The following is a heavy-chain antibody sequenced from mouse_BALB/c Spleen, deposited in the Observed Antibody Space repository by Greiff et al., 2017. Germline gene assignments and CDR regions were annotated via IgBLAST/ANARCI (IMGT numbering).Heavy chain of an antibody. Sequence: EVQLVESGGGLVKPGGSLKLSCAASGFTFSSYAMSWVRQTPEKRLEWVASISSGGSTYYPDTVTGRFTISRDNAKNTLYLEMSSLRSEDTAMYYCARPDYYGSSYWFAYWGQGTLVTVSA. CDR3: ARPDYYGSSYWFAY. V-gene: IGHV5-9-4*01. CDR2: ISSGGST. D-gene: IGHD1-1*01. J-gene: IGHJ3*01. CDR1: GFTFSSYA.